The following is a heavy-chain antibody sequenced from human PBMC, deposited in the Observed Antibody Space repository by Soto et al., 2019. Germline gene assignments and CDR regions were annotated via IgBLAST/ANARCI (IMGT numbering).Heavy chain of an antibody. CDR3: ARLEGLATITYYFDF. J-gene: IGHJ4*02. D-gene: IGHD3-9*01. CDR1: DDSINSDKYY. V-gene: IGHV4-39*01. CDR2: NYYRGNA. Sequence: QLQLQESGPGLVKPSETLSLTCSVSDDSINSDKYYWGWIRQPPGKGLEWIGSNYYRGNAYYNPSLQTPVPILLDKSRSRFSLKLNSVTPADSAVYFCARLEGLATITYYFDFWGPGALVTVSS.